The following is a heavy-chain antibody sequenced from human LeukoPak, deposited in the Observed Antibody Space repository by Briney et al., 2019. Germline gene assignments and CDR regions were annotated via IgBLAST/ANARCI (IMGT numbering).Heavy chain of an antibody. J-gene: IGHJ4*02. V-gene: IGHV3-7*03. CDR3: ARVKRDCSGGTCYSYDY. Sequence: GGSLRLSCAASGFSLSSHWMSWVRQAPGKGLEWVANINQDGSARYYVDSVKGRFTISRDNAKNSLYLQMNSLRAEDTAVYYCARVKRDCSGGTCYSYDYWGQGTLVTVSS. CDR1: GFSLSSHW. CDR2: INQDGSAR. D-gene: IGHD2-15*01.